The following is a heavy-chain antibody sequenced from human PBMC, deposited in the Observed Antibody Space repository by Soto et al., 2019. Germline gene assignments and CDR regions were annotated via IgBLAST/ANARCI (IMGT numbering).Heavy chain of an antibody. J-gene: IGHJ6*02. CDR1: EFTFNNNW. CDR2: INTDGSTT. CDR3: ARGIDLMYGLYV. Sequence: EVQLVESGGVIVQPGGSLRLSCAASEFTFNNNWMHWVRKVAGKGLEWVSRINTDGSTTNYADSVMGLFTISRDNADNTVYLHMNSPRAQDTAVYYCARGIDLMYGLYVWGQGSRVAVAS. D-gene: IGHD2-21*01. V-gene: IGHV3-74*01.